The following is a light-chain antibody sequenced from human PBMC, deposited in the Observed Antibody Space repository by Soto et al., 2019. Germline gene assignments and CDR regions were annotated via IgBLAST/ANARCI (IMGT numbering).Light chain of an antibody. V-gene: IGKV1-33*01. CDR1: QAISNY. CDR3: QQYDNLPLT. J-gene: IGKJ4*01. Sequence: DIQMTQSPSSLSASVGDRVTITCQASQAISNYLNWYQQKPGKAPKLLIYDASNLETGVPSRFSGSGSGTYFTFTISSLQPEDIATYYCQQYDNLPLTFGRGTKGDIK. CDR2: DAS.